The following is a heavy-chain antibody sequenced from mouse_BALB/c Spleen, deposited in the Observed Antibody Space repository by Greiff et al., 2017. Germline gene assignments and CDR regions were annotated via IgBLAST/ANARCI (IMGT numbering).Heavy chain of an antibody. CDR3: ARRAARAPYAMDY. Sequence: DVHLVESGPGLVKPSQSLSLTCTVTGYSITSDYAWNWIRQFPGNKLEWMGYISYSGSTSYNPSLKSRISITRDTSKNQFFLQLNSVTTEDTATYYCARRAARAPYAMDYWGQGTSVTVSS. J-gene: IGHJ4*01. V-gene: IGHV3-2*02. CDR1: GYSITSDYA. CDR2: ISYSGST. D-gene: IGHD3-1*01.